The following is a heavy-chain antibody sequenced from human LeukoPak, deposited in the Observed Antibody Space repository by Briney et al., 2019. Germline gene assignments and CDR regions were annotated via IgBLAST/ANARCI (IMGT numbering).Heavy chain of an antibody. V-gene: IGHV4-59*13. CDR1: GNSISSYY. Sequence: SETLSLTCTVSGNSISSYYWSWVRQPPGKGLEYIGHIYYTGSTYYNPSLSSRVTMSRDTSKNQFSLKVSSVTAADTAVYYCARHIATRLASAYYYYMNVWGKGTTVTVSS. J-gene: IGHJ6*03. CDR2: IYYTGST. CDR3: ARHIATRLASAYYYYMNV. D-gene: IGHD6-6*01.